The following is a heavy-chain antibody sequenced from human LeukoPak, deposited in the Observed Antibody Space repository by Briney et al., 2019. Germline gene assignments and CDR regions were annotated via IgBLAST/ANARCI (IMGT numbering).Heavy chain of an antibody. CDR1: GYTFTGYY. CDR2: ISAYNGNT. V-gene: IGHV1-18*04. CDR3: ASGMVAVDY. Sequence: ASVKVSCKASGYTFTGYYMHWVRQAPGQGLEWMGWISAYNGNTNYAQKLQGRVTMTTDTSTSTAYMELSRLRSDDTAVYYCASGMVAVDYWGQGTLVTVSS. J-gene: IGHJ4*02. D-gene: IGHD1-26*01.